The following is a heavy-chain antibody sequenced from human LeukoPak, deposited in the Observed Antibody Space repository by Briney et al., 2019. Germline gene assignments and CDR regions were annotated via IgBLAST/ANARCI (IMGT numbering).Heavy chain of an antibody. CDR1: GGTFSSYA. D-gene: IGHD3-3*01. J-gene: IGHJ4*02. CDR3: ARANFGVVITYYYFDY. Sequence: SVKVSCKASGGTFSSYAISWVRQAPGQGLEWMGGIIPIFGTANYAQKFQGRVTITADESTSTAYMELSSLRSEDTAVYYCARANFGVVITYYYFDYWGQGTLVTVSS. V-gene: IGHV1-69*13. CDR2: IIPIFGTA.